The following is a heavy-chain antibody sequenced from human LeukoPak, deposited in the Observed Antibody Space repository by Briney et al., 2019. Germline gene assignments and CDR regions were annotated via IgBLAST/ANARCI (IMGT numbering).Heavy chain of an antibody. Sequence: ASVKVSCKASGYTFTSYAISWVRQAPGQGLEWMGGIIPIFGTANYAQKFQGRVTITADESTSTAYMELSSLRSEDTAVYYCARASRGVPPYYFDYWGQGTLVTVSS. V-gene: IGHV1-69*13. CDR2: IIPIFGTA. J-gene: IGHJ4*02. CDR1: GYTFTSYA. D-gene: IGHD3-16*01. CDR3: ARASRGVPPYYFDY.